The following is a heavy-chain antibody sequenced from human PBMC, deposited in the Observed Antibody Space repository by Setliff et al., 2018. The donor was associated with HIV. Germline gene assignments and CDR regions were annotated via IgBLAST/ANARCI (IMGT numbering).Heavy chain of an antibody. CDR2: IYYSGST. CDR3: AQLGMVDDFDY. CDR1: GDSVSSRSYY. J-gene: IGHJ4*02. Sequence: LSETLSLTCTVSGDSVSSRSYYWSWIRQPPGKGLEWIGYIYYSGSTNYNPSLKSRVTISVDTSKNHFSLKLRPVTAADTAVYYCAQLGMVDDFDYWGQGTLVTVSS. D-gene: IGHD1-1*01. V-gene: IGHV4-61*03.